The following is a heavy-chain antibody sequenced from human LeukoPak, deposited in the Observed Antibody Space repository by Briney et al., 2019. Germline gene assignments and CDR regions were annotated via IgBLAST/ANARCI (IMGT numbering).Heavy chain of an antibody. CDR2: INHSGST. Sequence: SETLSLTCTVSGVSISSYYWSWIRQPPGKGLEWIGEINHSGSTNYNPSLKSRVTISVDTSKNQFSLKLSSVTAADTAVYYCARRGRWLQLVHAFDIWGQGTMVTVSS. J-gene: IGHJ3*02. CDR1: GVSISSYY. D-gene: IGHD5-24*01. CDR3: ARRGRWLQLVHAFDI. V-gene: IGHV4-34*01.